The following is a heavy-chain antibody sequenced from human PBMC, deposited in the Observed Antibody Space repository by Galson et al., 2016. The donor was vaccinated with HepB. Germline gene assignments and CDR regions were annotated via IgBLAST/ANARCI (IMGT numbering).Heavy chain of an antibody. V-gene: IGHV3-30*04. CDR3: ARQNTWYFDL. CDR2: ISSDGRNE. Sequence: SLRLSCAASGFTFSSYAIHWVRQAPGKGLDWVAVISSDGRNEYYTDSVKGRFTISRDNPKNTLYLHMNSLRPEDTAVYYCARQNTWYFDLWGRGTLVTVSS. J-gene: IGHJ2*01. CDR1: GFTFSSYA.